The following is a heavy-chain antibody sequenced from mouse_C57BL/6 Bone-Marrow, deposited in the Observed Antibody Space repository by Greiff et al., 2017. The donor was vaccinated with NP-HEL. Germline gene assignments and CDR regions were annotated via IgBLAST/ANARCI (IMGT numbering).Heavy chain of an antibody. J-gene: IGHJ3*01. CDR3: ARGGFAY. CDR2: IYPGDGDT. CDR1: GYAFSSSW. V-gene: IGHV1-82*01. Sequence: QVQLQQSGPELVKPGASVKISCKASGYAFSSSWMNWVKQRPGKGLEWIGRIYPGDGDTNYNGKFKGKATLTADKPSSTAYMQLSSLTSEDSAVYFCARGGFAYWGQGTLVTVSA.